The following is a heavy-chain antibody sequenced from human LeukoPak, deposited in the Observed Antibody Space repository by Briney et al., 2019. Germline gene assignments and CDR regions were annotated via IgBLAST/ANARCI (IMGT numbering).Heavy chain of an antibody. D-gene: IGHD3-10*01. CDR3: AKNIAPMGLGVIGWFDP. CDR1: GFTFSSYA. J-gene: IGHJ5*02. CDR2: ISGSGGST. V-gene: IGHV3-23*01. Sequence: GGSLRLSCAASGFTFSSYAMSWVRQAPGKGLEWVSAISGSGGSTYYADSVKGRFTISRDNSKNTLYLQMNSLRAEDTAVYYCAKNIAPMGLGVIGWFDPWGQGTLVTVSS.